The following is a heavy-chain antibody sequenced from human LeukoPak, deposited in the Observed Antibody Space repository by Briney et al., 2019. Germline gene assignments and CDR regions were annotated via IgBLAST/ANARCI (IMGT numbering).Heavy chain of an antibody. CDR3: AREGWGTAAAGYYYYYMDV. Sequence: GGSLRLSCAASGFSFDDYAMHWVRQAPGKGLEWVSGTSWNSGSIDYADSVKGRFTISRDNAKNSLYLQMNSLRAEDTAVYYCAREGWGTAAAGYYYYYMDVWGKGTTVTISS. J-gene: IGHJ6*03. V-gene: IGHV3-9*01. D-gene: IGHD6-13*01. CDR2: TSWNSGSI. CDR1: GFSFDDYA.